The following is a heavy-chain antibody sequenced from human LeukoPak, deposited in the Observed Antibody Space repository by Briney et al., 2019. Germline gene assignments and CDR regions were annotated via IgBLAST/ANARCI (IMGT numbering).Heavy chain of an antibody. CDR3: GRAPDGYNPIDS. D-gene: IGHD5-24*01. CDR1: GFTFSSYS. CDR2: ISSSSSYI. V-gene: IGHV3-21*01. Sequence: PGGSLRLSCAASGFTFSSYSKNWVRQAPGKGLEWVSSISSSSSYIFYADSVKGRFTISRDNAKNSLYLQMNSLRAEDTAVYYCGRAPDGYNPIDSWGQGTLVTVSS. J-gene: IGHJ4*02.